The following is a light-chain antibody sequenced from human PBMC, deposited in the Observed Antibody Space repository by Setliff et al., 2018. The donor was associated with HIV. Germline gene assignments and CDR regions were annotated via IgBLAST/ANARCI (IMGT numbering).Light chain of an antibody. CDR1: SSDVGGYNY. V-gene: IGLV2-14*03. Sequence: QSVLAQPASVSGSPGQSITISCTGTSSDVGGYNYVSWYQQHLGKAPKLMIYDVSNRPSGISNRFSGSKSGNTASLTVSGLQAEDEADYYCSSYTNSSSGVFGTGTKVTVL. CDR3: SSYTNSSSGV. CDR2: DVS. J-gene: IGLJ1*01.